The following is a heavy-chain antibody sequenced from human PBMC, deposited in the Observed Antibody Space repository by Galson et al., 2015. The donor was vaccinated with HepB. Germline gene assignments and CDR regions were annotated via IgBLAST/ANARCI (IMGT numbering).Heavy chain of an antibody. J-gene: IGHJ4*02. CDR1: GFTFSSYD. CDR3: LGDTGLVEFDY. D-gene: IGHD2-15*01. CDR2: ISSSGSTI. Sequence: SLRLSCAASGFTFSSYDMSWVRQAPGKGLEWVSYISSSGSTIYYADSVKGRFTISRDNSKNTLYLQMNSLRADDTAVYFCLGDTGLVEFDYWGQGTLVTVSS. V-gene: IGHV3-48*03.